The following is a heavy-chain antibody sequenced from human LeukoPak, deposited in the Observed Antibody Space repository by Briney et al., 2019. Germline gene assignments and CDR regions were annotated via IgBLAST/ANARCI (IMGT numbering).Heavy chain of an antibody. CDR3: ARDLATGTTGSDNWFDP. CDR1: GGSISSYY. Sequence: SETLSLTCTVSGGSISSYYWSWIRQPPGKGLEWIGYIYYSGSTNYNPSLKSRVTISVDTSKNQFSLKLSSVTAADTAVYYCARDLATGTTGSDNWFDPWGQGTLVTVSS. D-gene: IGHD1-1*01. CDR2: IYYSGST. V-gene: IGHV4-59*01. J-gene: IGHJ5*02.